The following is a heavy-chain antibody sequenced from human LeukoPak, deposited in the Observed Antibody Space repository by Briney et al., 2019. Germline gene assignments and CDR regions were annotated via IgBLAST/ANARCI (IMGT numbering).Heavy chain of an antibody. V-gene: IGHV4-59*01. J-gene: IGHJ4*02. CDR1: GGSMSSYY. D-gene: IGHD5-18*01. CDR3: ARGYSYGYGIDY. Sequence: SETLSLTCTVSGGSMSSYYWNWIRQPPGKGLEWIGYIYYSGSTNYNPSLKSRVTISVDTSKNQFSLKLSSVTAADTAVYYCARGYSYGYGIDYWGQGTLVTVSS. CDR2: IYYSGST.